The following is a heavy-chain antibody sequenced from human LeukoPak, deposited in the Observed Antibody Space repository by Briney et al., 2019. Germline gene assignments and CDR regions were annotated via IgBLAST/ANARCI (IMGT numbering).Heavy chain of an antibody. CDR2: FYYRGST. V-gene: IGHV4-61*01. CDR1: GGSVTSGSYY. D-gene: IGHD1-1*01. CDR3: ARGGLQLPDH. Sequence: SETLSLTCTVSGGSVTSGSYYWSWIRQPPGKGLEYIGCFYYRGSTKYNPSLKSRVAMSVDTSKNQFSLRLSSVTAADTAVYYCARGGLQLPDHWGQGTLVTVSS. J-gene: IGHJ4*02.